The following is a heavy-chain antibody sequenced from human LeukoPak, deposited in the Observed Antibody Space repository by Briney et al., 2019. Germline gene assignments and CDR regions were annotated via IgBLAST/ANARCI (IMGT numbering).Heavy chain of an antibody. V-gene: IGHV3-64*02. CDR3: ARDGLGAAFSYDY. J-gene: IGHJ4*02. D-gene: IGHD2-15*01. CDR1: GFTFSTYG. Sequence: GGSLRLSCAASGFTFSTYGMHWVRQAPGKRLEYVSAISGDGGSTYYADSVKGRFTISRDNSKNTLYLQMGSLRPEDMAVYYCARDGLGAAFSYDYWGQGTLVTVSS. CDR2: ISGDGGST.